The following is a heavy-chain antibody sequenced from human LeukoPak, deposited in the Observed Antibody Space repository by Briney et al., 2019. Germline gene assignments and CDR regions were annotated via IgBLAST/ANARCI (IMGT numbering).Heavy chain of an antibody. V-gene: IGHV4-59*01. CDR3: ARDDYRGVTNFDP. J-gene: IGHJ5*02. CDR1: GDSMSSYY. Sequence: SETLSLTCTVSGDSMSSYYWSWIRQPPGKGLEWIGYIYTSGGTNYIPSLKGRVTISIDTSKNQFSLQLTSVTAADTAVYYCARDDYRGVTNFDPWGQGTLVPVSS. CDR2: IYTSGGT. D-gene: IGHD3-10*01.